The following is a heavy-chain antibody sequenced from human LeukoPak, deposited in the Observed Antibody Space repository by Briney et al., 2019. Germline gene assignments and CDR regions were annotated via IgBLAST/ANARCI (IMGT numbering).Heavy chain of an antibody. CDR3: ARGRSG. CDR1: GGSFSGYY. V-gene: IGHV4-34*01. CDR2: INHSGST. D-gene: IGHD6-19*01. Sequence: SETLSLTCAVYGGSFSGYYWSWIRRPPGKGLEWIGEINHSGSTNYNPSLKSRVTISVDTSKNQFSLKLSSVTAADTAVYYCARGRSGWGQGTLVTVSS. J-gene: IGHJ4*02.